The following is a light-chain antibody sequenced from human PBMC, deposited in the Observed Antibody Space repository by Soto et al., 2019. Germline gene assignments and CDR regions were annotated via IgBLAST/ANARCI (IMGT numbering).Light chain of an antibody. J-gene: IGLJ2*01. V-gene: IGLV1-47*01. CDR2: RSD. Sequence: QSVLTQPPSASGTPGQKFTVSCSGSSSNIGSNYVYWYQHLPGTAPKLLIYRSDQRPSGVPDRFSGSKSGTSASLAISGLRSDDEADYYCVAWDDSLSGVVFGGGTKLTVL. CDR3: VAWDDSLSGVV. CDR1: SSNIGSNY.